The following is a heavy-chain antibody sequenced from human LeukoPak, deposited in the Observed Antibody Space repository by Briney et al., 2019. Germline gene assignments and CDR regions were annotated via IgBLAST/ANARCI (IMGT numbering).Heavy chain of an antibody. CDR1: GGSFSGYY. J-gene: IGHJ4*02. CDR3: ARVDYRDGYNVDY. D-gene: IGHD5-24*01. V-gene: IGHV4-34*01. CDR2: INHSGST. Sequence: SETLSLTCAVYGGSFSGYYWSWIRQPPGKGLEWIGEINHSGSTNYNPSLKSRVTISVDTSKNRFSLKLSSVTAADTAVYYCARVDYRDGYNVDYWGQGTLVTVSS.